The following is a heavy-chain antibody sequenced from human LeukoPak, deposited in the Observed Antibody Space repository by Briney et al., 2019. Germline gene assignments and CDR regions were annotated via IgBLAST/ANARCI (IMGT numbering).Heavy chain of an antibody. CDR2: IYTSGST. CDR1: GGSISSGNYY. Sequence: TPSETLSLTCTVSGGSISSGNYYWSWIRKPAGKGLEWIGRIYTSGSTNYNPSLKSRVTISVDTSKNQFSLKLSSVTAADTAVYYCAREGDYYDTSGTLDYWGQGTLVTVSS. D-gene: IGHD3-22*01. J-gene: IGHJ4*02. CDR3: AREGDYYDTSGTLDY. V-gene: IGHV4-61*02.